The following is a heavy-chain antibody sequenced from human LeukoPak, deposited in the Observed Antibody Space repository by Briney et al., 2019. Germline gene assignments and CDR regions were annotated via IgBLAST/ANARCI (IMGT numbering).Heavy chain of an antibody. CDR1: GGSISSNY. Sequence: SETLSLTCTVSGGSISSNYWSWIRQPAGQGLEWIGRISTSGSTNYNPSLKSRVTMSVDTSKNQFSLKLSSVTAADTAVYYCARGYGDYDYWGQGTLVTVSS. V-gene: IGHV4-4*07. CDR3: ARGYGDYDY. D-gene: IGHD4-17*01. J-gene: IGHJ4*02. CDR2: ISTSGST.